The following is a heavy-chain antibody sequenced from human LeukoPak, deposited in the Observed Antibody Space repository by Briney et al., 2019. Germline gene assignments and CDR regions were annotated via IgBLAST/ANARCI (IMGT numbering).Heavy chain of an antibody. Sequence: GGSLRLSCAASGFTVSSNYMSWVRQAPGKGLEWVSVIYSGGSTYYADSVKGRFTISRDNSKNTLYLQMNSPRAEDTAVYYCARTYCSSTSCYLDAFDIWGQGTMVTVSS. CDR2: IYSGGST. J-gene: IGHJ3*02. CDR1: GFTVSSNY. V-gene: IGHV3-66*02. CDR3: ARTYCSSTSCYLDAFDI. D-gene: IGHD2-2*01.